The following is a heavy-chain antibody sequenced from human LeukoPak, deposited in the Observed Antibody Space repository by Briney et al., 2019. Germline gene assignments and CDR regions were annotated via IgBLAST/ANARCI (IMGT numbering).Heavy chain of an antibody. CDR1: GFTFSNYG. D-gene: IGHD6-19*01. V-gene: IGHV3-30*02. CDR2: IRNDGSNK. Sequence: GGSLRLSCAASGFTFSNYGMHWVRQAPGKGLEWVAYIRNDGSNKYYADSVEGRFTISRDNSKNTLSLQMNSLRLEDTAMYYCARESGSAVAGHNWFDPWGQGTLVTVSS. CDR3: ARESGSAVAGHNWFDP. J-gene: IGHJ5*02.